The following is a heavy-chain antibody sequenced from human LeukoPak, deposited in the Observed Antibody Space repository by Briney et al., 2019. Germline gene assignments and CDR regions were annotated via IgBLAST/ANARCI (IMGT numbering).Heavy chain of an antibody. CDR1: GGSISSYD. D-gene: IGHD6-19*01. V-gene: IGHV4-59*01. CDR2: IYYSGST. Sequence: SETLSLTCTVSGGSISSYDWSWIRQPPGKGLEWIGYIYYSGSTNYNPSLKSRVTISVDTSKNQFSLKLSSVTAADAAVYYCARVESSGSLSGFDYWGQGTLVTVSS. CDR3: ARVESSGSLSGFDY. J-gene: IGHJ4*02.